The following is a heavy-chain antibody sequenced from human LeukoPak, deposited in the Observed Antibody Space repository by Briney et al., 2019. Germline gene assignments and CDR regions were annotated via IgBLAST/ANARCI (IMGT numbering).Heavy chain of an antibody. J-gene: IGHJ6*03. V-gene: IGHV1-69*05. CDR1: RGTFSSYA. CDR2: IIPIFGTA. CDR3: ARVGSEGGSGSWYYYYYMDV. Sequence: SVKVSCKASRGTFSSYAISWVRQAPGQGLEWMGGIIPIFGTANNAQKFQGRVTITTDESTSTAYMELSSLRSEDTAVYYCARVGSEGGSGSWYYYYYMDVWGKGTTVTVSS. D-gene: IGHD3-10*01.